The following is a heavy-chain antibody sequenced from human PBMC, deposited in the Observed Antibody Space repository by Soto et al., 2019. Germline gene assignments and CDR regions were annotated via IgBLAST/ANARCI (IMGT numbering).Heavy chain of an antibody. V-gene: IGHV4-39*01. Sequence: PSETLSLTCTVSGGSISSSSYYWGWIRQPPGKGLEGIGSIYYSGSTYYNPSLKSRVTISVDTSKNQFSLKLSSVTAADTAVYYCARLTSDWFDPWGQGTLVTVSS. CDR2: IYYSGST. CDR3: ARLTSDWFDP. J-gene: IGHJ5*02. D-gene: IGHD4-17*01. CDR1: GGSISSSSYY.